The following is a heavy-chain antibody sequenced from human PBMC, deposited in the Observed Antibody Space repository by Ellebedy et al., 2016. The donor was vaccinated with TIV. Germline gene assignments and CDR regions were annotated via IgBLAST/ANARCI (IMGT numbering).Heavy chain of an antibody. J-gene: IGHJ6*02. CDR2: ISSSSSTI. V-gene: IGHV3-48*04. D-gene: IGHD5-18*01. Sequence: GESLKISCAASGFTFSSYSMNWVRQAPGKGLEWVSYISSSSSTIYYADSVKGRFTISRDNAKNSLFLQMNSLRAEDTAVYYCARGRGQLWLGYYYYYGMDVWGQGTTVTVSS. CDR1: GFTFSSYS. CDR3: ARGRGQLWLGYYYYYGMDV.